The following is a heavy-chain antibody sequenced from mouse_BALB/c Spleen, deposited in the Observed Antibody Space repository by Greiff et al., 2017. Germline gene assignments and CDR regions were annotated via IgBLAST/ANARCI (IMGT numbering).Heavy chain of an antibody. CDR3: VRDNGLLRYRGFAY. J-gene: IGHJ3*01. D-gene: IGHD1-1*01. CDR2: IWTGGGT. CDR1: GFSLTSYD. Sequence: QVQLKESGPGLVAPSQSLSITCTVSGFSLTSYDISWIRQPPGKGLEWLGVIWTGGGTNYNSAFMSRLSISKDNSKSQVFLKMNSLQTDDTAIYYCVRDNGLLRYRGFAYWGQGTLVTVSA. V-gene: IGHV2-9-2*01.